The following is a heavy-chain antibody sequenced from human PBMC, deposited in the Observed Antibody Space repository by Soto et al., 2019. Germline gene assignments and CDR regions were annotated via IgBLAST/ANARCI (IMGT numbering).Heavy chain of an antibody. D-gene: IGHD6-19*01. Sequence: QVQLVESGGGVVQPGRSLRLSCAASGFTFSSYGMHWVRQAPGKGLEWVAVISYDGSNKYYADSVKGRFTISRDNSKNTLYPQMNSLRAEDTAVYYCAKDGLGIAVAGLFDYWGQGTLVTVSS. J-gene: IGHJ4*02. CDR3: AKDGLGIAVAGLFDY. V-gene: IGHV3-30*18. CDR1: GFTFSSYG. CDR2: ISYDGSNK.